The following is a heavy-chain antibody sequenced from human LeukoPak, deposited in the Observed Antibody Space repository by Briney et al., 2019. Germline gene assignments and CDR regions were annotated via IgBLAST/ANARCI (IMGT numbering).Heavy chain of an antibody. CDR2: ISSSSSYI. Sequence: GGSLRLSCAASGFTFSSYSMNWVRQAPGKGLEWVSSISSSSSYIYYADSVKGRFTISRDNAKNSLYLQMSSLRAEDTAVYYCARDPDRYYGGNSFDYWGQGTLVTVSS. J-gene: IGHJ4*02. CDR3: ARDPDRYYGGNSFDY. V-gene: IGHV3-21*01. CDR1: GFTFSSYS. D-gene: IGHD4-23*01.